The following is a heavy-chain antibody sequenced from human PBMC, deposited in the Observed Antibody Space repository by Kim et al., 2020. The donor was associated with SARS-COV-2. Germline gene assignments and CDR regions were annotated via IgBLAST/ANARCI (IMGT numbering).Heavy chain of an antibody. CDR3: ATGKDFWGG. J-gene: IGHJ4*02. CDR2: INSDGSST. CDR1: GFTFSSYW. V-gene: IGHV3-74*01. Sequence: GGSLRLSCAASGFTFSSYWMHWVRQAPGKGLVWVSRINSDGSSTSYADSAQGRFTISRDNAKNTLYLQMNSLRAEDTAVYYCATGKDFWGGWGQGTLVTVSS. D-gene: IGHD3-3*01.